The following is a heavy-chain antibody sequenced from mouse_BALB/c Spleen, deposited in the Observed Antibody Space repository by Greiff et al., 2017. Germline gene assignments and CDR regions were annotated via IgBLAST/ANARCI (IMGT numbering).Heavy chain of an antibody. J-gene: IGHJ4*01. CDR1: GDSITSGY. CDR2: ISYSGST. Sequence: EVMLVESGPSLVKPSQTLSLTCSVTGDSITSGYWNWIRKFPGNKLEYMGYISYSGSTYYNPSLKSRISITRDTSKNQYYLQLNSVTTEDTATYYCARYDGYFYAMDYWGQGTSVTVSS. D-gene: IGHD2-3*01. CDR3: ARYDGYFYAMDY. V-gene: IGHV3-8*02.